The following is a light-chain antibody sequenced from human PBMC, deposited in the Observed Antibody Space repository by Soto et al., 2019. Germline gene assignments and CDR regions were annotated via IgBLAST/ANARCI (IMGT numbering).Light chain of an antibody. Sequence: DIQMTQSPSTLSATAGDRVTITCRASQSISAWLAWYQQKPGKAPKLLIYDASNLESGVPSRFSGSGSGTEFTLTISNLQPDDFATYCCQQYDNYWTFGQGTKVDI. CDR1: QSISAW. CDR3: QQYDNYWT. J-gene: IGKJ1*01. V-gene: IGKV1-5*01. CDR2: DAS.